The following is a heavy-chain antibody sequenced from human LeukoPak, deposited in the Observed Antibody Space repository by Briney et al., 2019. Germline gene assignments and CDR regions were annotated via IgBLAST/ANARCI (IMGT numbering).Heavy chain of an antibody. J-gene: IGHJ4*02. CDR1: GFSFSSYA. CDR2: ISGSGDNT. CDR3: AKRSGYTTGWFFDF. D-gene: IGHD6-19*01. V-gene: IGHV3-23*01. Sequence: GGSLRLSCAAYGFSFSSYAMSWVRQAPGKGLEWVSSISGSGDNTYYAESVKGRFTISRDNSKNTLFLQMNSLRAEDTAVFYCAKRSGYTTGWFFDFWGQGTLVTVSS.